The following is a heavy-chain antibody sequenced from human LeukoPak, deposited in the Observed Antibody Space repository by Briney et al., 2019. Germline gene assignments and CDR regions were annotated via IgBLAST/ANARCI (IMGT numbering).Heavy chain of an antibody. CDR2: IYHSGST. CDR3: AGQHDSNGYYFY. V-gene: IGHV4-38-2*01. CDR1: GNSISSAYY. Sequence: PSETLSLTCAVTGNSISSAYYWGWIRQPPGKGLEWIGSIYHSGSTYYNPSLKSRVTISVDTSKNRFSLKVTSVTAADTDVYYCAGQHDSNGYYFYWGQGTLVTVSS. D-gene: IGHD3-22*01. J-gene: IGHJ4*02.